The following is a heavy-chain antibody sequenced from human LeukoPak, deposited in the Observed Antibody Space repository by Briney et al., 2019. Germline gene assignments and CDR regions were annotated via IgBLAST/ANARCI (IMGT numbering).Heavy chain of an antibody. D-gene: IGHD1-7*01. CDR1: GFTFSSYA. CDR2: ISGSGGST. CDR3: AREVAISGITDY. Sequence: GGSLRLSCAASGFTFSSYAMSWVRQAPGKGLEWVSAISGSGGSTYYADSVKGRFTISRDNAKNSLYLQMNSLRAEDTAVYYCAREVAISGITDYWGQGTLVTVSS. J-gene: IGHJ4*02. V-gene: IGHV3-23*01.